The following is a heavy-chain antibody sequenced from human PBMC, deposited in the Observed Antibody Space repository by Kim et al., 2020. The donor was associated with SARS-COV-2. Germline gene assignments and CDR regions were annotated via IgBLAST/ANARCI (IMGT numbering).Heavy chain of an antibody. CDR2: ISSRSTYI. CDR1: GFTFSIYS. J-gene: IGHJ5*02. CDR3: TRVQHTNVIVYTFDA. Sequence: GGSLRLSCEASGFTFSIYSMNWVRQAPGKGLEWVSSISSRSTYIYYADSVKGRFTVSRDDSKNLLYLQMNSLRAEDTAVYYCTRVQHTNVIVYTFDAWGQGTLVTVSS. D-gene: IGHD2-8*01. V-gene: IGHV3-21*06.